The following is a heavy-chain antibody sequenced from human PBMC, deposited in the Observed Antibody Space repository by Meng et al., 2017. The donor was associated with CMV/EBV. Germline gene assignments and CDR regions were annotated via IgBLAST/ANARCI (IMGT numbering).Heavy chain of an antibody. Sequence: GESLKISCVASGFTFSNSWMNWVRQAPGKGLEWVAFIRYDGSNKYYADSVKGRFTISRDNSKNTLYLQMNSLRAEDTAVYYCAKDKQYYDSSGWIDYWGQGTLVTVSS. CDR3: AKDKQYYDSSGWIDY. V-gene: IGHV3-30*02. D-gene: IGHD3-22*01. CDR1: GFTFSNSW. J-gene: IGHJ4*02. CDR2: IRYDGSNK.